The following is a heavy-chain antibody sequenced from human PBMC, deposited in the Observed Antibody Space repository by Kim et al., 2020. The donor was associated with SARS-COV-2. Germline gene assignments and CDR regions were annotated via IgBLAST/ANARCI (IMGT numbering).Heavy chain of an antibody. CDR3: TTEVVPGLYYYYGMDV. Sequence: APVKGRFTISRDDSKNTLYLQMNSLKTEDTAVYYCTTEVVPGLYYYYGMDVWGQGTTVTVSS. V-gene: IGHV3-15*01. J-gene: IGHJ6*02. D-gene: IGHD2-2*01.